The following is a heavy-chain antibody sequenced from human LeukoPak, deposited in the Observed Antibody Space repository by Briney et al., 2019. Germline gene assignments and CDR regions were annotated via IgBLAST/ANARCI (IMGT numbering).Heavy chain of an antibody. CDR2: MNPNSGST. V-gene: IGHV1-8*01. J-gene: IGHJ3*02. CDR3: ARRISYGTFDI. D-gene: IGHD3-16*01. Sequence: GASVTVSFTASGYTFTSYDINWVRQAPGQGLEWMGWMNPNSGSTGYAQKFQGRVTMTRNTSISTAYMELSSQRSEDTAVYYCARRISYGTFDIWGQGTMVTVSS. CDR1: GYTFTSYD.